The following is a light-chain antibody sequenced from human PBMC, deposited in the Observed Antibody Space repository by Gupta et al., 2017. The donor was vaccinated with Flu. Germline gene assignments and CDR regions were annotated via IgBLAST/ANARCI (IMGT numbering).Light chain of an antibody. J-gene: IGKJ2*01. V-gene: IGKV2-28*01. CDR2: LSS. CDR1: QSLLHSNGYNP. Sequence: ISCRSSQSLLHSNGYNPLDWYLQKPGQSPQLLIYLSSTRASGVPDRFSGSGSGTDFTLKISRVEAEDVGVYYCMQALQTPPTFGQGTKLEIK. CDR3: MQALQTPPT.